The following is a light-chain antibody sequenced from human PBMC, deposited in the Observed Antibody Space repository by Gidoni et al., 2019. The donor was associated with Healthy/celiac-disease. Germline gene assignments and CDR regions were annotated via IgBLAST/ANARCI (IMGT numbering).Light chain of an antibody. V-gene: IGKV3-11*01. CDR2: DAS. J-gene: IGKJ1*01. CDR3: QQRSNWPPT. CDR1: QSVSSY. Sequence: EIVLTQSPATLSLSPGERATLSCRASQSVSSYLAWYQQKPGQAPRLLIDDASNRATGIPARFSGSGSGTDFPITISSLEPEDFAVYYCQQRSNWPPTFGQGTKVEIK.